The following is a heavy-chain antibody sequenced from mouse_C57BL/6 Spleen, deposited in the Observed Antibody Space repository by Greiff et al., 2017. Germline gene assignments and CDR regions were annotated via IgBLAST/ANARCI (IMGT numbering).Heavy chain of an antibody. CDR2: LWSGGST. V-gene: IGHV2-2*01. CDR3: ASPYDYDRGGYAMDY. Sequence: VQLQQSGPGLVQPSQSLSITCTVSGFSLTSYGVHWVRQSPGKGLEWLGVLWSGGSTDYNAAFISRLSISKDNSKSQVFFKMNSLQADDTAIYYCASPYDYDRGGYAMDYWGQGTTVTVSS. J-gene: IGHJ4*01. CDR1: GFSLTSYG. D-gene: IGHD2-4*01.